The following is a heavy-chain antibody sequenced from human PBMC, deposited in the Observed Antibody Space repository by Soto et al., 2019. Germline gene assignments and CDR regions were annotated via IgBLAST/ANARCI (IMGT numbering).Heavy chain of an antibody. V-gene: IGHV4-34*01. CDR1: GGYFSGYY. J-gene: IGHJ4*02. CDR2: INHSGST. CDR3: ARGTKRTKSRDY. Sequence: QVQLQQWGAGLLKHSETLSLTCAVYGGYFSGYYWSWIRQPPGKGLEWIGEINHSGSTNYNPSLKCRVTISVDTSKNQFSLKLSSVTAADTAVYYCARGTKRTKSRDYWGQGTLVTVSS.